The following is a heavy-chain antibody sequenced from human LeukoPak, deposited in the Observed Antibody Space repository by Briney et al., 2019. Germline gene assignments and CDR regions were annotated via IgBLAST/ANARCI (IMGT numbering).Heavy chain of an antibody. J-gene: IGHJ6*02. CDR3: ARGRYCSGGSCYYYYGMDV. V-gene: IGHV1-8*01. Sequence: GASVKVSCKASGYTFTSYDINWVRQATGQGLEWMGWMNPNSGNTGYAQKFQGRVTMTRNTSISTAYMELSSLRSEDTAVYYCARGRYCSGGSCYYYYGMDVWGQGTTVTVSS. D-gene: IGHD2-15*01. CDR1: GYTFTSYD. CDR2: MNPNSGNT.